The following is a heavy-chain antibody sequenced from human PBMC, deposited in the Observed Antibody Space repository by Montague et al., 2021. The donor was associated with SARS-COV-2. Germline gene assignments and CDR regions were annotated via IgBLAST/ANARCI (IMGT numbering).Heavy chain of an antibody. Sequence: CAISGDSVSSDSAAWNWVRQSPSRGLEWLGRTYYRSNWYNDYAVXVKSRITIKSDTSKNQISLQLNSVTPEDTALYYCARDLRWRYGYGMDVWGQGTTVTVSS. CDR1: GDSVSSDSAA. V-gene: IGHV6-1*01. J-gene: IGHJ6*02. CDR2: TYYRSNWYN. D-gene: IGHD3-16*01. CDR3: ARDLRWRYGYGMDV.